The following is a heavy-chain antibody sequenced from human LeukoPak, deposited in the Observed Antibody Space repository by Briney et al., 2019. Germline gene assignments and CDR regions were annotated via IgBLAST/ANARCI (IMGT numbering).Heavy chain of an antibody. CDR3: ARRDSYYYDSSGYYSWFDP. D-gene: IGHD3-22*01. Sequence: GGSLSLSCAASGFTFSSYSMNWVRQAPGKGLEWVSSISSSSSYIYYADSVKGRFTISRDNAKNSLYLQMNSLRAEDTAVYYCARRDSYYYDSSGYYSWFDPWGQGTLVTVSS. J-gene: IGHJ5*02. V-gene: IGHV3-21*01. CDR1: GFTFSSYS. CDR2: ISSSSSYI.